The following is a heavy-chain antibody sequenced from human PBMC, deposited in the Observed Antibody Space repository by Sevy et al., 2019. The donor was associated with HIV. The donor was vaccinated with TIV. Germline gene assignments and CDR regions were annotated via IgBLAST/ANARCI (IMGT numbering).Heavy chain of an antibody. D-gene: IGHD6-13*01. V-gene: IGHV1-18*01. CDR2: ISAYNGNT. CDR3: ARDSVQAAAGTPDFDY. CDR1: GYTFTSYG. Sequence: ASVKVSCKASGYTFTSYGISWVRQAPGQGLEWMGWISAYNGNTNYAQKLQGRVTMTTDTSTSTAYMELRSLRSDDTAVYYCARDSVQAAAGTPDFDYWGQGTLVTDSS. J-gene: IGHJ4*02.